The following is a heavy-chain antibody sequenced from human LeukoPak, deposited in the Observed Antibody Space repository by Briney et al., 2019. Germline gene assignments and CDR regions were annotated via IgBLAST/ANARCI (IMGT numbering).Heavy chain of an antibody. D-gene: IGHD1-1*01. CDR2: IYSGGST. J-gene: IGHJ6*03. Sequence: GGPLRLSCAASGFTFSSYAMSWVRQAPGKGLEWVSVIYSGGSTYYADSVKGRFTISRDNSKNTLYLQMNSLRAEDTAVYYCASGTPNYYYYYYMDVWGKGTTVTVSS. V-gene: IGHV3-66*02. CDR1: GFTFSSYA. CDR3: ASGTPNYYYYYYMDV.